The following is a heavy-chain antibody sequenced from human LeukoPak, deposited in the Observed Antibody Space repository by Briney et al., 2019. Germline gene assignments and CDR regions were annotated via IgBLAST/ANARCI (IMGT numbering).Heavy chain of an antibody. J-gene: IGHJ6*02. CDR3: AKCPLGGYYDILTGYYQRYYYYGMDV. CDR1: GFTFSSYA. D-gene: IGHD3-9*01. V-gene: IGHV3-23*01. CDR2: ISGSGGRT. Sequence: GGSLRLSCAASGFTFSSYAMSWVRHAPRKGLEWVSAISGSGGRTYYADSVKGRFTISRDNSKNTLYLQMNSLRAEDTAVYYCAKCPLGGYYDILTGYYQRYYYYGMDVWGQGTTVTVSS.